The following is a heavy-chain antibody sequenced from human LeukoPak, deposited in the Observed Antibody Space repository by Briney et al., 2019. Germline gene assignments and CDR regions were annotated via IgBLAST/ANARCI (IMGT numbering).Heavy chain of an antibody. D-gene: IGHD3-22*01. J-gene: IGHJ4*02. CDR1: GFTFSSYA. CDR2: ISYDGSNK. Sequence: GGSLRLSCAASGFTFSSYAMHWVRQAPGKGLEWVAVISYDGSNKYYADSVKGRFTISRDNSKNTLYLQMNSLRAEDTAVYYCARDQRNYDSSAHLGYWGQGTLVTVSS. V-gene: IGHV3-30*04. CDR3: ARDQRNYDSSAHLGY.